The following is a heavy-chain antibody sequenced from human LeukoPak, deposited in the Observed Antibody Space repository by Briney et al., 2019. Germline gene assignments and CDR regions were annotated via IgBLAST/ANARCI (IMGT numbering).Heavy chain of an antibody. J-gene: IGHJ4*02. D-gene: IGHD6-6*01. CDR3: AKGSIVRTFSDY. CDR1: GFTFSSYA. Sequence: QPGGSLRLSCAASGFTFSSYAMSWVRQAPGKGLEWVSAISGSGGSTYYADSVKGRFTISRDNSKNTLYLQMNSLRAEDTAGYYCAKGSIVRTFSDYWGQGTLVTVSS. V-gene: IGHV3-23*01. CDR2: ISGSGGST.